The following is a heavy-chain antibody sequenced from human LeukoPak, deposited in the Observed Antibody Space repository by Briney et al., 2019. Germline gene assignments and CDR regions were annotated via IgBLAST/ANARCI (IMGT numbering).Heavy chain of an antibody. CDR1: GGSISSSSYY. Sequence: IPSETLSLTCSVSGGSISSSSYYWGWIRQPPGKELEWIGSIYYSGSTYYNPSLKSRVTISVDTSKNQFSLKLSSVTAADTAVYYCAVVRYDYGVINWFDPWGQGTLVTVSS. J-gene: IGHJ5*02. CDR3: AVVRYDYGVINWFDP. CDR2: IYYSGST. V-gene: IGHV4-39*01. D-gene: IGHD4-17*01.